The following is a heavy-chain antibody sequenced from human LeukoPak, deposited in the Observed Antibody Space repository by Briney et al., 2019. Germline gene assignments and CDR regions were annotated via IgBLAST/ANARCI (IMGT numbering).Heavy chain of an antibody. Sequence: GGSLRLSCAASAFAVRTNAMTWVRQAPGKGLEWLSTIYDGDITDYADSVKGRFSISRDSSKNTLYLQMNSLRTEDTAVYYCAKVVPGLDGNSFDPWGQGTLVTVSS. J-gene: IGHJ5*02. V-gene: IGHV3-66*02. CDR2: IYDGDIT. D-gene: IGHD2-15*01. CDR1: AFAVRTNA. CDR3: AKVVPGLDGNSFDP.